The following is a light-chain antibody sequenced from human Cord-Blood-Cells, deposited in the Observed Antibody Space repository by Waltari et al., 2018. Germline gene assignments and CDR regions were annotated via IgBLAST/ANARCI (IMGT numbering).Light chain of an antibody. CDR2: YDD. CDR1: SSNIGNNA. J-gene: IGLJ2*01. V-gene: IGLV1-36*01. Sequence: QSVLTQPPSVSEAPRQSVTISCSRSSSNIGNNALTWYQQLPGNAPKLRIYYDDLLPSGLPDRFSGSPSGTSASLASSGLQSEDAADYCCAAGDARLNGPVFGGGTKRTVL. CDR3: AAGDARLNGPV.